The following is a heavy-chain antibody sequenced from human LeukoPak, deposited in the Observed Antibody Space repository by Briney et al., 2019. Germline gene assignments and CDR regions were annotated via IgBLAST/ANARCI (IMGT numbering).Heavy chain of an antibody. Sequence: SETLSLTCAVYGGSFSGYYWSWIRQPPGEGLEWIGEINHSGSTNYNPSLKSRVTISVDTSKNQFSLKLSSVTAADTAVYYCARGGIVVVRDAFDIWGQGTMVTVSS. J-gene: IGHJ3*02. CDR3: ARGGIVVVRDAFDI. V-gene: IGHV4-34*01. CDR1: GGSFSGYY. CDR2: INHSGST. D-gene: IGHD3-22*01.